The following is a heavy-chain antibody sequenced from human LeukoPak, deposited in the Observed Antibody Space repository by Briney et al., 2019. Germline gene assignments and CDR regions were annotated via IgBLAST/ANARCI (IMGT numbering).Heavy chain of an antibody. D-gene: IGHD1-26*01. CDR3: ARVHSGSYQYYYYYYMDV. J-gene: IGHJ6*03. Sequence: GGSLRLSCAASGFTFSSYSMNWVRLAPGKGLEWVSSISSSSSYIYYADSVKGRFTISRDNANNSLYLQMNSLRAEDTAVCYCARVHSGSYQYYYYYYMDVWGKGTTVTVSS. CDR2: ISSSSSYI. V-gene: IGHV3-21*01. CDR1: GFTFSSYS.